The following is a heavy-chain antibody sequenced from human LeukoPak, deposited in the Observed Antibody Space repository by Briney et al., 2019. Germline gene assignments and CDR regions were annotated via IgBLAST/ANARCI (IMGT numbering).Heavy chain of an antibody. CDR2: LNSDGSSI. D-gene: IGHD6-19*01. CDR3: ARGVAGTLDY. V-gene: IGHV3-74*01. J-gene: IGHJ4*02. Sequence: PGGSLRLSCAASGFTFSSSWMHWVRQVPGKGLVWVSRLNSDGSSINYADSVKGRFTISRGNAENTLYLQMNSLRVEDTAVYYCARGVAGTLDYWGQGTLVTVSS. CDR1: GFTFSSSW.